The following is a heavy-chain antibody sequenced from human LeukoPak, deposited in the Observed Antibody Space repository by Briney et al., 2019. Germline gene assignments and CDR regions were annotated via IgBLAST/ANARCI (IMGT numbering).Heavy chain of an antibody. CDR1: GFTFSSYW. V-gene: IGHV3-23*01. CDR2: ISGSGGST. D-gene: IGHD4-17*01. J-gene: IGHJ4*02. Sequence: GGALRLSWAASGFTFSSYWMHWVRQTPGKGLEGVSAISGSGGSTYYADSVKGRVTISRDNSKNTLYLQMNSLRAEDTAVYYCAKWDDYGAIGYFDYWGQGTLVTVSS. CDR3: AKWDDYGAIGYFDY.